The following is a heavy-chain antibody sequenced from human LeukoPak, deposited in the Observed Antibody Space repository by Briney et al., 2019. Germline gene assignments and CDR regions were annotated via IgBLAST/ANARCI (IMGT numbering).Heavy chain of an antibody. CDR1: GFTFSSYW. D-gene: IGHD3-22*01. J-gene: IGHJ4*02. Sequence: GGSLRLSCAASGFTFSSYWMHWVRQAPGKGLVWVSRINSDGSSTSYADSVKGRFTISRDNAKNTLYLQMNSLRAEDTAVYYCASSHYYDSSGRWGQGTLVTVSS. CDR2: INSDGSST. CDR3: ASSHYYDSSGR. V-gene: IGHV3-74*01.